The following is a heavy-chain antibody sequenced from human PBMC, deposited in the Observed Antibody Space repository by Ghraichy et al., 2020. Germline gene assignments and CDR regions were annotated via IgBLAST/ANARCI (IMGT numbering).Heavy chain of an antibody. CDR1: GFSVSTNGVG. V-gene: IGHV2-5*02. J-gene: IGHJ4*02. CDR2: IYWDDDK. CDR3: AHTINYDFWSGYSGYYFDY. Sequence: SGPTLVKPTQTLTLTCTFSGFSVSTNGVGVGWIRQPPGKALEWLALIYWDDDKHYSPSLKSRLTITKDTSKNQVVLTMTNMDPVDTATDYCAHTINYDFWSGYSGYYFDYWGLGTLVTVSS. D-gene: IGHD3-3*01.